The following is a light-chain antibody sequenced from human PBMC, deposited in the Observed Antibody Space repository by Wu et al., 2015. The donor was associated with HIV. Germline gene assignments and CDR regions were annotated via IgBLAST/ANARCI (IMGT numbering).Light chain of an antibody. CDR3: QQYTNWPPVYS. V-gene: IGKV3-20*01. Sequence: EIVLTQSPGTLSLSPGERATLSCRASQSVSSSYLAWYQQKPGQAPRLLIYGASSRATGIPDRFSGSGSGTDFTLTISRLEPEDFAVYYCQQYTNWPPVYSFGQGTKLEI. CDR2: GAS. CDR1: QSVSSSY. J-gene: IGKJ2*03.